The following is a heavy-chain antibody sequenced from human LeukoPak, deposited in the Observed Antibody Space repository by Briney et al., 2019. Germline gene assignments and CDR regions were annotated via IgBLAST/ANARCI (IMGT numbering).Heavy chain of an antibody. J-gene: IGHJ4*02. CDR3: ARDRDAPYSSGWYRGEYYFDY. CDR1: GGSISSYY. D-gene: IGHD6-19*01. Sequence: SETLSLTCTVSGGSISSYYWSWIRQPPGKGLEWIGYIYYSGSTNYNPSLRSRVTISVDTSKNQFSLKLSSVTAADTAVYYCARDRDAPYSSGWYRGEYYFDYWGQGTLVTVSS. CDR2: IYYSGST. V-gene: IGHV4-59*12.